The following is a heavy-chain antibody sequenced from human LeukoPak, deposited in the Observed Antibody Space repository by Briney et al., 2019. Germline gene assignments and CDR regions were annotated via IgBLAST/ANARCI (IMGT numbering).Heavy chain of an antibody. CDR2: IYHSGST. CDR3: ATRTAMGPFDY. J-gene: IGHJ4*02. D-gene: IGHD5-18*01. V-gene: IGHV4-4*02. CDR1: GGSISRNNW. Sequence: SETLSLTCAVSGGSISRNNWWSWVRQPPGKGLEWIGEIYHSGSTNYNPSLKSRVTISVDKSKNQFSLKLSSVTAADTAVYYCATRTAMGPFDYWGQGTLVTVSS.